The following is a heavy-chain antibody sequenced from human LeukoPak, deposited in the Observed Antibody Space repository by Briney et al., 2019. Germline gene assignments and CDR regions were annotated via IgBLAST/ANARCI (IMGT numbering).Heavy chain of an antibody. CDR2: ISASNGNT. Sequence: GASVKVSCKASGYTFTSYGISWVRQAPGQGLEWMGWISASNGNTNYAQKLQGRVTMTTDTSTSTVYMELRSLKSDDTAVYYCARDILTGYYVNDAFDIWGQGTMVTVSS. D-gene: IGHD3-9*01. V-gene: IGHV1-18*01. CDR1: GYTFTSYG. J-gene: IGHJ3*02. CDR3: ARDILTGYYVNDAFDI.